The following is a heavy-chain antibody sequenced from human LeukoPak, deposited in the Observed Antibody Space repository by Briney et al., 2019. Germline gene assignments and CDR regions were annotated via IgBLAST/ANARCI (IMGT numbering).Heavy chain of an antibody. D-gene: IGHD6-19*01. CDR2: IIPIFGIA. V-gene: IGHV1-69*04. CDR3: ARDPHGSGWYIDDAFDI. CDR1: GGTFSSYA. Sequence: SVKVSCKASGGTFSSYAISWVRQAPGQELEWMGRIIPIFGIANYAQKFQGRVTITADKSTSTAYMELSSLRSEDTAVYYCARDPHGSGWYIDDAFDIWGQGTMVTVSS. J-gene: IGHJ3*02.